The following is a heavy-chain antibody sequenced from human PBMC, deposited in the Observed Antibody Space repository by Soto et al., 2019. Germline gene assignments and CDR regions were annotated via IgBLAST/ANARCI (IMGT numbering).Heavy chain of an antibody. CDR2: ISYDGSNK. CDR3: ARDVELSAGGYYYGMDV. Sequence: QVQLVESGGGVVQPGRSLRLSCAASGFTFSSYAMHWVRQAPGKGLEWVAVISYDGSNKYYADSVKGRFTISRDNSKNTLYLQMNSLRAEDTAVYYCARDVELSAGGYYYGMDVWGQGTTVTVSS. J-gene: IGHJ6*02. V-gene: IGHV3-30-3*01. D-gene: IGHD3-16*02. CDR1: GFTFSSYA.